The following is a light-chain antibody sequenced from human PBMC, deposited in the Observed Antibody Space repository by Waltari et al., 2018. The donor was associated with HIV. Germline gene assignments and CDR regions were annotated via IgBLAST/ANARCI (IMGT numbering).Light chain of an antibody. CDR2: SNN. CDR1: SSNIGSNT. Sequence: QSVLTQPPSASGTPGQRVTISCSGSSSNIGSNTVNRYQQLPGTAPKLLIYSNNQRPSGVPDRFSGSKSGTSDSLAISGLQSEDEADYYCAAWDDSLNGWVFGGGTKLTVL. J-gene: IGLJ3*02. V-gene: IGLV1-44*01. CDR3: AAWDDSLNGWV.